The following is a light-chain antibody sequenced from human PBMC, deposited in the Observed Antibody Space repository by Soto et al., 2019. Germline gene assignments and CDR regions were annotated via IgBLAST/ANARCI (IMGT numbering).Light chain of an antibody. J-gene: IGKJ1*01. CDR1: QAIRNS. CDR2: AAS. Sequence: DIQMTQSPSSLSASVGDRVTITCRASQAIRNSLAWYQQKPGKVPSLLIYAASTLQPGVPSRFSGSGSGTEFTLTISSLQPDDFATYYCQQYNTFWTFGQGTKVGIK. CDR3: QQYNTFWT. V-gene: IGKV1-27*01.